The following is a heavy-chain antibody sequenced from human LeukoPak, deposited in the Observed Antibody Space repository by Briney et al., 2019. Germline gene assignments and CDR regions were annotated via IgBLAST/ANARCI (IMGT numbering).Heavy chain of an antibody. J-gene: IGHJ4*02. Sequence: SETLSLTCTVSGVSISSFHWSWIRQPAGKGLEWIGRVHTSGTSNYNPSLESRVTMSGDTSKNQFSLSLSSVTAADTAVYYCARDGHYDSSGYSYFDYWGQGTLVTVSA. V-gene: IGHV4-4*07. CDR2: VHTSGTS. CDR1: GVSISSFH. CDR3: ARDGHYDSSGYSYFDY. D-gene: IGHD3-22*01.